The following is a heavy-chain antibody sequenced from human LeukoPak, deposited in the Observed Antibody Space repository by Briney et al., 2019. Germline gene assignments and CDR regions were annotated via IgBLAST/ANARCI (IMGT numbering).Heavy chain of an antibody. CDR1: GFTFTSYA. J-gene: IGHJ6*03. Sequence: GGSLRLSRAASGFTFTSYAIHWVRQAPGKGLEWVAFIRFDGTYKYYGDSVKGRFTISRDNTKNTVYLHMNSLRLEDTAVYYCARDGTIVWFGVGGHYYMDVWGRGTTVTVSS. CDR3: ARDGTIVWFGVGGHYYMDV. D-gene: IGHD3-10*01. CDR2: IRFDGTYK. V-gene: IGHV3-30*02.